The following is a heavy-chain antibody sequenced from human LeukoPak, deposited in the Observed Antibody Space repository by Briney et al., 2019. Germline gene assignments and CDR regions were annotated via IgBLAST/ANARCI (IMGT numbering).Heavy chain of an antibody. D-gene: IGHD3-9*01. CDR1: GFTVSSNY. Sequence: GGSLRLSCAASGFTVSSNYMSWVRQAPGKGLGWVSVIYSGGSTYYADSVKGRFTISRHNSKNTLYLQMNSLRAEDTAVYYCALGVYDILTGYFFDYWGQGTLVTVSS. V-gene: IGHV3-53*04. CDR2: IYSGGST. J-gene: IGHJ4*02. CDR3: ALGVYDILTGYFFDY.